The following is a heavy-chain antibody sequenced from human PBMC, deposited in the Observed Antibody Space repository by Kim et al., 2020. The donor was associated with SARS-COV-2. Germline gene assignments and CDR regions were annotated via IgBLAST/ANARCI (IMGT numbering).Heavy chain of an antibody. Sequence: APVKGRFTISRDESKNTLYLQMRSLKTEETAVYYCTTDCDYYGSGSPGYWGQGTLVTVSS. D-gene: IGHD3-10*01. CDR3: TTDCDYYGSGSPGY. V-gene: IGHV3-15*01. J-gene: IGHJ4*02.